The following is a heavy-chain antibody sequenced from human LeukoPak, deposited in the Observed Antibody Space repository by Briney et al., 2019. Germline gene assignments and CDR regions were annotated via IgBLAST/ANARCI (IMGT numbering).Heavy chain of an antibody. Sequence: SETLSLTCAVYGGSFSGYYWSWIRQPPGKGLEWIGEINHSGSTNYNPSLKSRVTISVDTSMNQFSLKLSSVTAADTAVYYCARANPYYYDSSGYYYGFDYWGQGTLVTVSS. CDR3: ARANPYYYDSSGYYYGFDY. D-gene: IGHD3-22*01. V-gene: IGHV4-34*01. J-gene: IGHJ4*02. CDR1: GGSFSGYY. CDR2: INHSGST.